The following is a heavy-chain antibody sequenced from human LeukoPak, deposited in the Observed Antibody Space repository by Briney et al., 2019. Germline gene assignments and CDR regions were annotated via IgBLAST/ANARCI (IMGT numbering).Heavy chain of an antibody. CDR1: GYTFTSNS. V-gene: IGHV1-46*01. CDR3: ARESYYYYGMDV. CDR2: INPSGGST. Sequence: GASVKVSCKASGYTFTSNSMHWVRQAPGQGLEWMGRINPSGGSTSNTQKFQGRVPMTRDTLTSTVYMELSSLRSEDTAVYYCARESYYYYGMDVWGQGTTVTVSS. J-gene: IGHJ6*02.